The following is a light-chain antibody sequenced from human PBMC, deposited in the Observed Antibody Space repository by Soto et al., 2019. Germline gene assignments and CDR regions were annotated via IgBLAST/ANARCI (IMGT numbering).Light chain of an antibody. CDR1: GSNIGSNT. J-gene: IGLJ3*02. Sequence: QSVLTQPPSASGTPGQRVTISCSGSGSNIGSNTVNWFQQLPGTAPKLLIYSNSQRPSGVPDRFSGSKSGPSASLAISGLQSEDEADYYCAAWDDSVNGWVFGGGTKLTVL. CDR2: SNS. V-gene: IGLV1-44*01. CDR3: AAWDDSVNGWV.